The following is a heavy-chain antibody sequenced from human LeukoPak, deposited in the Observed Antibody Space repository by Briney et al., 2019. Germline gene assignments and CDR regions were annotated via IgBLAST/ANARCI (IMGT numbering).Heavy chain of an antibody. CDR2: ISGSGGGT. CDR3: AKDLGRYRNNFFDY. Sequence: GGSLRLSCAASGFTFSSIAMSWVRQAPDKGLEWGSTISGSGGGTYYADSVKGRFTISRDDSKNTLYLQMNSLRADDTAVYYCAKDLGRYRNNFFDYWGQGNLVTVSS. D-gene: IGHD1-26*01. J-gene: IGHJ4*02. V-gene: IGHV3-23*01. CDR1: GFTFSSIA.